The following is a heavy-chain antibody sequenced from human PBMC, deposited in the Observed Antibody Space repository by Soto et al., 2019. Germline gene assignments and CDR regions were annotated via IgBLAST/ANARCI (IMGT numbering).Heavy chain of an antibody. D-gene: IGHD6-13*01. CDR2: IWYDGSNK. Sequence: QVQLVESGGGVVQPGRSLRLSCAASGFTFSSYGMHWVRQAPGKGLEWVAVIWYDGSNKYYADSVKGRFTISRDNSKNTLYLQMNSLRAEDTAVYYCARASWYFGSPGYCMDVWGQGTTVTVSS. CDR3: ARASWYFGSPGYCMDV. J-gene: IGHJ6*02. V-gene: IGHV3-33*01. CDR1: GFTFSSYG.